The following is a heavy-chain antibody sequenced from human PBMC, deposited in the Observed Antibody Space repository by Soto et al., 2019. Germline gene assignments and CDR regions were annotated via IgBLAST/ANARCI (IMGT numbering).Heavy chain of an antibody. V-gene: IGHV1-8*01. CDR3: ARAEVTIFGVLYFYYGMDV. CDR2: MNPNSGNT. CDR1: GYTFTSYD. Sequence: ASVKVSCKASGYTFTSYDINWVRRATGQGLEWMGWMNPNSGNTGYAQKFQGRVTMTRNTSISTAYMELSSLRSEDTAVYYCARAEVTIFGVLYFYYGMDVWGQGTTVTVSS. J-gene: IGHJ6*02. D-gene: IGHD3-3*01.